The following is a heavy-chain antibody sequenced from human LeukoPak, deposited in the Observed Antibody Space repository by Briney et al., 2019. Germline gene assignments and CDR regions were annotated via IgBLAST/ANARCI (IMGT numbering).Heavy chain of an antibody. CDR1: GYTFTSYG. D-gene: IGHD3-9*01. Sequence: ASVKVSCKASGYTFTSYGISWVRQAPGQGLEWMGWISAYNGNTNYAQKLQGRVTMTTDTSTSTAYMELRSLRSDDTAVYYCARGDDILTGYSPYYYFDYWGQGTLVTVSS. J-gene: IGHJ4*02. V-gene: IGHV1-18*01. CDR3: ARGDDILTGYSPYYYFDY. CDR2: ISAYNGNT.